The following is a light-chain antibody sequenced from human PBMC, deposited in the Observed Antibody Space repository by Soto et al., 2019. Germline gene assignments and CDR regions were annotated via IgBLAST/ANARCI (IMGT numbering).Light chain of an antibody. V-gene: IGLV2-14*01. CDR1: TSDIGDYEY. J-gene: IGLJ1*01. Sequence: QSALTQPASVSGSPGQSISISCTGSTSDIGDYEYVSWYQQHPGKAPKLIIYEVSRRPSGISNRFSASKSGNTASLFISGLQAEDEADYYCTSYVASSFPYLFGTGTKLTVL. CDR3: TSYVASSFPYL. CDR2: EVS.